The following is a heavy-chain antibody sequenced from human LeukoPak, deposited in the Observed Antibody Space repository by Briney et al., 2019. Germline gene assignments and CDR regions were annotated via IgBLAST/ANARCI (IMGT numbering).Heavy chain of an antibody. CDR3: ARLRPYYYDSSGYYGSYYYYYMDV. V-gene: IGHV3-48*01. D-gene: IGHD3-22*01. J-gene: IGHJ6*03. CDR2: ISSSSSTI. Sequence: GGSLRLSCAASGFTFSSYSMNWVRQAPGKGLEWVSYISSSSSTIYYADSVKGRFTISRDNAKNSLYLQMNSLRSEDTAVYYCARLRPYYYDSSGYYGSYYYYYMDVWGKGTTVTISS. CDR1: GFTFSSYS.